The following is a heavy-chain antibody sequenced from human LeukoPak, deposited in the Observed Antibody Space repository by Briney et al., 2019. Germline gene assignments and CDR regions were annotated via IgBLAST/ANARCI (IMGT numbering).Heavy chain of an antibody. CDR2: ISPSGGST. CDR3: ARVGGYYDSSGYLIDY. D-gene: IGHD3-22*01. J-gene: IGHJ4*02. Sequence: ASVKVSCKASGYTFTGYYMHWVRQAPGQGPEWMGVISPSGGSTTYAQKFQGRVTLTRDMSTSTDYLELSSLRSGDTAVYYCARVGGYYDSSGYLIDYWGQGTLVTVSS. V-gene: IGHV1-46*01. CDR1: GYTFTGYY.